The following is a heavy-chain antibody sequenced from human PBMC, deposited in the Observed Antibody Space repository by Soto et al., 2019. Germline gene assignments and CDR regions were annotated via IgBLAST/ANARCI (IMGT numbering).Heavy chain of an antibody. V-gene: IGHV1-3*01. CDR3: ARSLMDYLILSGCYMAYCFDY. CDR1: GYTFTSYA. D-gene: IGHD3-9*01. J-gene: IGHJ4*02. CDR2: INAGNGNT. Sequence: QVQLVQSGAEVKKPGASVKVSCKASGYTFTSYAMHWVRQAPGQRLEWMGWINAGNGNTKFSQKFQGRVTITRDTSASTAYLELSSMRSEDTAVYCCARSLMDYLILSGCYMAYCFDYWGQGTVVTVSS.